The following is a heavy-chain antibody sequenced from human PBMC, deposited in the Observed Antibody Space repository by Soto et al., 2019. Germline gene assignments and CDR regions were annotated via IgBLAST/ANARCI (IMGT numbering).Heavy chain of an antibody. CDR3: AAFDESSGSYLGIVDS. CDR2: IYWDDDK. Sequence: QITLKESGPTLVKPTQTLTLTCTFSGFSLSTSGVGVGWIRQPPGKALEWLALIYWDDDKRYSPSLKSRLTTTTDTSNKQVVPTMPNTAPVDTATYYCAAFDESSGSYLGIVDSWGQGTLVTVSS. V-gene: IGHV2-5*02. D-gene: IGHD3-22*01. CDR1: GFSLSTSGVG. J-gene: IGHJ4*02.